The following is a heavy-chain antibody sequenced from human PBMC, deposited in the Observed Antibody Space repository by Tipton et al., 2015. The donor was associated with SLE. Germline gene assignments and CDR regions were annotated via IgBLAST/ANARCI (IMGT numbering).Heavy chain of an antibody. V-gene: IGHV4-39*07. Sequence: TLSLTCTVSGGSISSGGYYWNWIRQPPGKGLVWIGSIYHSGSTYYNPSLKSRVTISVDTSKNQFSLKLSSVTAADTAVYYCARVARIPPVAAAGHGNYFDYWGQGTLVTVSS. CDR1: GGSISSGGYY. J-gene: IGHJ4*02. CDR3: ARVARIPPVAAAGHGNYFDY. CDR2: IYHSGST. D-gene: IGHD6-13*01.